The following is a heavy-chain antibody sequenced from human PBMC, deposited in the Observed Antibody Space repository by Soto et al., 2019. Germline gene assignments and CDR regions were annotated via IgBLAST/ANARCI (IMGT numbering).Heavy chain of an antibody. D-gene: IGHD2-2*01. CDR3: SIGSWSAETFDV. V-gene: IGHV1-69*02. CDR2: IIPMLTVT. J-gene: IGHJ3*01. Sequence: QVHLEQSGAEVKKPGSSVKVSCKAAGGTFSTYTLIWVRQAPGQGLEWMGRIIPMLTVTNSEQKFQGRVTLTADKPTSTAFMELTSLTSDDADVYYCSIGSWSAETFDVWGQGTMVTVSS. CDR1: GGTFSTYT.